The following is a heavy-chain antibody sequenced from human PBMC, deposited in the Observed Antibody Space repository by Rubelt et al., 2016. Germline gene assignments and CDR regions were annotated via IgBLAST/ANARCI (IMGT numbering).Heavy chain of an antibody. V-gene: IGHV1-8*01. J-gene: IGHJ6*02. CDR1: GYTFTSYD. CDR2: MNPNSGNT. CDR3: ARLSITIFGVVVYYYGMDV. Sequence: QVQLVQSGAEVKKPGASVKVSCKASGYTFTSYDINWVRQATGQGLEWMGWMNPNSGNTGYAQKFQGRVTMTRNTSISTAYMELSSLRPEDTAVYYCARLSITIFGVVVYYYGMDVWGQGTTVTVSS. D-gene: IGHD3-3*01.